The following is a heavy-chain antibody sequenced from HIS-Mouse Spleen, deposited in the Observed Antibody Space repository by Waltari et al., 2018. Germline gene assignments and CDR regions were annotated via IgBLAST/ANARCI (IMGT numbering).Heavy chain of an antibody. J-gene: IGHJ4*02. CDR3: ARDPRWNDGIDY. V-gene: IGHV4-39*07. CDR2: IYYSGST. D-gene: IGHD1-1*01. CDR1: GGSISSSSYY. Sequence: QLQLQESGPGLVKPSETLSLTCTVSGGSISSSSYYWGWIRRPPGKGLEWIGSIYYSGSTSYNPSLQSRVTRSVDTSKNQFSLKLSSVTAADTAVYYCARDPRWNDGIDYWGQGTLVTVSS.